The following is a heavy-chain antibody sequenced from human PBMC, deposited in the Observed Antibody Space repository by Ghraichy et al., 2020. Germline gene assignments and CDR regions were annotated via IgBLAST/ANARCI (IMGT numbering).Heavy chain of an antibody. CDR2: IGGSGGST. Sequence: GGSLRLSCAASGFTFSSYAMSWVRQAPGKGLEWVSGIGGSGGSTYYADSVKGRFTISRDNSKNTLSLQMNSLRAEDTAVYYCAKDEYYYGSGTSGYWGQGSLATVSS. J-gene: IGHJ4*02. CDR3: AKDEYYYGSGTSGY. D-gene: IGHD3-10*01. CDR1: GFTFSSYA. V-gene: IGHV3-23*01.